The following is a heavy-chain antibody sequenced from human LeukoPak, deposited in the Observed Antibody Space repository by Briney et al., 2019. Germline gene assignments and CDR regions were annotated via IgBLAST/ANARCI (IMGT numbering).Heavy chain of an antibody. J-gene: IGHJ2*01. Sequence: GGSLRLSCPASGFTFSVYAMTWVRQAPGKGLEWVSAITSSGDSTYYADSVKGRITISRDNSKNTLHLQMNSLRAEDTALYYCAKETAYGASRYCYFDLWGRGTLVTVSS. CDR1: GFTFSVYA. CDR3: AKETAYGASRYCYFDL. D-gene: IGHD4-17*01. CDR2: ITSSGDST. V-gene: IGHV3-23*01.